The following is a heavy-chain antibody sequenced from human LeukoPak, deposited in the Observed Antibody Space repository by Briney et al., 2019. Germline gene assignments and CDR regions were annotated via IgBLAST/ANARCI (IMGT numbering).Heavy chain of an antibody. CDR2: ISAYNGNT. J-gene: IGHJ4*02. CDR1: GYTFTNYG. V-gene: IGHV1-18*01. D-gene: IGHD3-22*01. Sequence: GASVTVSCKASGYTFTNYGISWVRQAPGQGLEWMGWISAYNGNTNYAQKLQGRVTMTTDTSTSTAYMELRSLRSDDTALYYCARSGVGYYYDSSGYYPLDYWGQGTLVTVSS. CDR3: ARSGVGYYYDSSGYYPLDY.